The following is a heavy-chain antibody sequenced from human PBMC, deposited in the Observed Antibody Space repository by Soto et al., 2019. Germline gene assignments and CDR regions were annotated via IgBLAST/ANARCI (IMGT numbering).Heavy chain of an antibody. CDR2: IYYSGST. CDR3: ARGGGVGAGYGMDV. V-gene: IGHV4-39*01. CDR1: GGSISSSSYY. D-gene: IGHD1-26*01. Sequence: QLQLQESGPGLVKPSETLSLTCTVSGGSISSSSYYWGWIRQPPGKGLEWIGSIYYSGSTYYNPSLKSRVTISVDTSKNQFSLKLSSVTAADTAVYYCARGGGVGAGYGMDVWGQGTTVTVSS. J-gene: IGHJ6*02.